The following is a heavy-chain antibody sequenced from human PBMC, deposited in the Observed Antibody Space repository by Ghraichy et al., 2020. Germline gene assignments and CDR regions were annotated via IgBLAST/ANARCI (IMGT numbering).Heavy chain of an antibody. D-gene: IGHD2-8*02. CDR2: IAPDGSAM. Sequence: GGSLRLSCAASGFTFSSHWMHWVRQAPGKGLVWVSNIAPDGSAMGYADSVKGRFSVSRDNAKSTLYLQMDSLRVEDTAFYYCVRYSWTAGAGCHDTWGQGTLVTVSS. J-gene: IGHJ5*02. CDR3: VRYSWTAGAGCHDT. V-gene: IGHV3-74*01. CDR1: GFTFSSHW.